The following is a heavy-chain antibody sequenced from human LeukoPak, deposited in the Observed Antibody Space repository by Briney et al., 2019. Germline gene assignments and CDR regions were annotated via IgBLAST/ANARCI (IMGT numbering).Heavy chain of an antibody. CDR3: ARAVGSGSFQTYYYYMDV. Sequence: PSETLSLTCTDSGGSISSYYWSWIRQPAGKGLEWIGRIYTSGSTNYNPSLKSRVTMSVDTSKNQFSLKLSSVTAADTAVYYCARAVGSGSFQTYYYYMDVWGKGTTVTISS. CDR2: IYTSGST. D-gene: IGHD3-10*01. V-gene: IGHV4-4*07. CDR1: GGSISSYY. J-gene: IGHJ6*03.